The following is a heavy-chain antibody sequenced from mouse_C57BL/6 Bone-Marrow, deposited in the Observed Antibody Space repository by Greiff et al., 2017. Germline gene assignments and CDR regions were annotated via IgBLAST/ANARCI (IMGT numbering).Heavy chain of an antibody. CDR3: TTVLLGC. D-gene: IGHD1-1*01. CDR1: GFNIKDDY. J-gene: IGHJ4*01. CDR2: LDPENGDT. V-gene: IGHV14-4*01. Sequence: VQLQQSGAELVRPGASVKLSCTASGFNIKDDYMHWVKQRPEQGLEWIGWLDPENGDTEYASKFQGKATITADTSSNTAYLQLSSLTSEDTAVYYCTTVLLGCWGQGTSVTVSS.